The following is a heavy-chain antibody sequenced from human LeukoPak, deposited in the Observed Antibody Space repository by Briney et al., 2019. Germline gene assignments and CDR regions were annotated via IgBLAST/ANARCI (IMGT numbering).Heavy chain of an antibody. CDR1: GFTFSSYA. CDR3: AKGRSTLFCFDY. D-gene: IGHD3-9*01. CDR2: ITGSGGST. J-gene: IGHJ4*02. V-gene: IGHV3-23*01. Sequence: GGPLRLSCAASGFTFSSYAMSWVRQAPGKGLEWVSAITGSGGSTYYADTVKGRFTISRDNSKNTLYLQMNSLRAEDTAVYYCAKGRSTLFCFDYWGQGTLVTVSS.